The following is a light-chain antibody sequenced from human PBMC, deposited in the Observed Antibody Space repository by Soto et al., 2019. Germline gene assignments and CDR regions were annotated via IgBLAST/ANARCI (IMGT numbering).Light chain of an antibody. J-gene: IGLJ1*01. Sequence: QSVLTQPASVSGSPGQSITISCTGTSSDVGSYNLVSWYQQHPGKAPKLMIYEVSKRPSGVSNRFSGSKSGNTASLTISGLQAEDEAEYYCCSYAGSSTPYVFGTGTKLTVL. CDR2: EVS. V-gene: IGLV2-23*02. CDR1: SSDVGSYNL. CDR3: CSYAGSSTPYV.